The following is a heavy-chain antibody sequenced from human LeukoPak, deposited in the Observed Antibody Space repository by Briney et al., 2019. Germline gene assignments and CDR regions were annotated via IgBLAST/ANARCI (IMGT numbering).Heavy chain of an antibody. V-gene: IGHV3-21*01. D-gene: IGHD2-2*02. CDR1: GFTFSSYS. J-gene: IGHJ6*03. Sequence: GGSLRLSCAASGFTFSSYSMSWVRQAPGKGLEWVSSISSSSSYIYYADSVKGRFTISRDNAKNSLYLQMNSLRAEDTAVYYCARDNGEVGYQLLYGSYYYYYMDVWGKGTTVTVSS. CDR3: ARDNGEVGYQLLYGSYYYYYMDV. CDR2: ISSSSSYI.